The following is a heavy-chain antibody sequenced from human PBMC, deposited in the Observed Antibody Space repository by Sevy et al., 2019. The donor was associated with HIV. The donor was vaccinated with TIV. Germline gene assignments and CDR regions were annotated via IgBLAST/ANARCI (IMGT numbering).Heavy chain of an antibody. Sequence: GGYLRLSCAASGFTFDDYTMHWVRQPPGKGLEWVSLISWDGGSTYYADSVKGRFTISRDNSKNSLYLQMNSLTTEDTALYYCAKDIASSGWYGYFDYWGQGTLVTVSS. CDR3: AKDIASSGWYGYFDY. CDR1: GFTFDDYT. V-gene: IGHV3-43*01. D-gene: IGHD6-19*01. J-gene: IGHJ4*02. CDR2: ISWDGGST.